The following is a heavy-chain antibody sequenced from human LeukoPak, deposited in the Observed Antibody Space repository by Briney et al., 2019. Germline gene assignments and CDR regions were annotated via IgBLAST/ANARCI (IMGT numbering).Heavy chain of an antibody. CDR2: IKQDGSEK. CDR1: GFTFSSYW. V-gene: IGHV3-7*03. CDR3: ARDGFGTGSN. J-gene: IGHJ4*02. D-gene: IGHD3-16*01. Sequence: GGSLRLSCAASGFTFSSYWMDWVRQAPGKGLEWVANIKQDGSEKNYVDSVKGRFIISRDNAKNSLYLQMNTLRADDTAVYYCARDGFGTGSNWGQGTLVTVSS.